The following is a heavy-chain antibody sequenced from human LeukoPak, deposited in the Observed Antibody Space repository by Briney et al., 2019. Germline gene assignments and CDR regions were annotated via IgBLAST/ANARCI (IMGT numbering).Heavy chain of an antibody. D-gene: IGHD5-24*01. Sequence: GGSLRLSCAASGFIFSDYTMNWVRQTPGLAPEWVSSIHTSSDYVYYSDSVKGRFISSRDNAKNSLYLQMNSLRAEDTALYYCARAVEMATIGDAFDIWGQGTMVSVSS. J-gene: IGHJ3*02. CDR2: IHTSSDYV. CDR3: ARAVEMATIGDAFDI. CDR1: GFIFSDYT. V-gene: IGHV3-21*04.